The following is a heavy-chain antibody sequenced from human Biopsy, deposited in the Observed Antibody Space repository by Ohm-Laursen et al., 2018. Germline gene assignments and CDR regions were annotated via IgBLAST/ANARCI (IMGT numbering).Heavy chain of an antibody. CDR3: ARDTRWSPYHMDV. J-gene: IGHJ6*02. Sequence: GSLRLSCTASGFPFSDYYMRWIRQAPGKGLERVSYISSGGTTIYYADSVKGRFTISRDNAKSSLYLQMNSLRADDTAVYYCARDTRWSPYHMDVWGQGTTVTVSS. CDR2: ISSGGTTI. D-gene: IGHD4-23*01. V-gene: IGHV3-11*01. CDR1: GFPFSDYY.